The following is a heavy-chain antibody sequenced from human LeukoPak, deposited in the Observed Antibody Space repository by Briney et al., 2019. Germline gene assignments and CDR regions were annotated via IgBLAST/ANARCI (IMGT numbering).Heavy chain of an antibody. Sequence: SVKVSCKASGGTFSSYAISWVRQAPGQGPEWMGRIIPILGIANYAQKFQGRVTITADKSTSTTYMELSSLRSEDTAVYYCARDYITGTAEETVHFDYWGQGTLVTVSS. CDR2: IIPILGIA. CDR1: GGTFSSYA. J-gene: IGHJ4*02. D-gene: IGHD1-7*01. V-gene: IGHV1-69*04. CDR3: ARDYITGTAEETVHFDY.